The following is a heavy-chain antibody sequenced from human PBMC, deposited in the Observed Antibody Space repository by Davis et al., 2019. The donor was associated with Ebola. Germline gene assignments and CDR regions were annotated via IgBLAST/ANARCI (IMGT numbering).Heavy chain of an antibody. D-gene: IGHD2-15*01. CDR1: GFTFSTYW. CDR3: ARRSQGYCSGASCYAGWGY. CDR2: INADGSTT. Sequence: GESLKISCAASGFTFSTYWMNWVRQAPGKGLVWVSNINADGSTTGYADSVRGRFTISRDNSKNTLYLQMNSLGADDTAVYYCARRSQGYCSGASCYAGWGYWGQGTLVTVSS. J-gene: IGHJ4*02. V-gene: IGHV3-74*01.